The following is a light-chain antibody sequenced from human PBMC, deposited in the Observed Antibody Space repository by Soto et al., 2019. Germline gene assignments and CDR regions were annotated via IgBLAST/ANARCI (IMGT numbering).Light chain of an antibody. Sequence: QSALTQPASVSGSPGQAITISCAGTSADIGRYNYVSWYRQHPGEAPQLLIYEVNNRPSGISTRFSGSKSGNTASLTTSGLQTEDEADYYCSSYTSYSPLAVFGGGTKLTVL. CDR1: SADIGRYNY. CDR3: SSYTSYSPLAV. J-gene: IGLJ2*01. V-gene: IGLV2-14*01. CDR2: EVN.